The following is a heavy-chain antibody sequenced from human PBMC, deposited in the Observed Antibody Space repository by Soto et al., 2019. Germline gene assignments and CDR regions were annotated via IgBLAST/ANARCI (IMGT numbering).Heavy chain of an antibody. CDR3: ARESSSGRTSDAFDI. J-gene: IGHJ3*02. CDR2: INHSGST. CDR1: GGSFSGYY. Sequence: SSETLSLTCAVYGGSFSGYYWSWIRQPPGKGLEWIGEINHSGSTNYNPSLKSRVTISVDTSKNQFSLKLSSVTAADTAVYYCARESSSGRTSDAFDIRGQGTMVTVSS. V-gene: IGHV4-34*01. D-gene: IGHD6-19*01.